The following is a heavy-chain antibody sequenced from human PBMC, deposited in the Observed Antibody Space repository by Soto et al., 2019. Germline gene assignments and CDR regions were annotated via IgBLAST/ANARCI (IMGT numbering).Heavy chain of an antibody. CDR1: GFTFIAYA. J-gene: IGHJ4*02. CDR3: ARDTPWLTSGYFDY. Sequence: EVQLLESGGGLVQPGGSLRLSCTPSGFTFIAYAMSWVRQAPEKGLEWVSSLNGIGDFTYYADSVKGRFTISRDNSKNPLYLQINSLRAEDTAVYYCARDTPWLTSGYFDYWGQGTLVTVSS. CDR2: LNGIGDFT. V-gene: IGHV3-23*01. D-gene: IGHD5-12*01.